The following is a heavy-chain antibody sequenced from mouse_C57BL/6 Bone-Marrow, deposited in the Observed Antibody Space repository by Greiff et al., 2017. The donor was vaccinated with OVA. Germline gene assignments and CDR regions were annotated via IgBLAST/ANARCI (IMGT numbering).Heavy chain of an antibody. V-gene: IGHV1-62-2*01. CDR3: ARHEDGGDYFDY. CDR2: FYPGSGSI. Sequence: VMLVESGAELVKPGASVKLSCKASGYTFTEYTIHWVKQRSGQGLEWIGWFYPGSGSIKYNEKFKDKATLTADKSSSTVYMELSRLTSEDSAVYFCARHEDGGDYFDYWGQGTTLTVSS. J-gene: IGHJ2*01. CDR1: GYTFTEYT.